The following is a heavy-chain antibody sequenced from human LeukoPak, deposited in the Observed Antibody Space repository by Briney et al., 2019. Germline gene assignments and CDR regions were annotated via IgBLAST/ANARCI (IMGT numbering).Heavy chain of an antibody. Sequence: GGSLRLSCAASGFTFSDYYMSWIRQAPGKGLEWVSAISGSGGSTYYADSVKGRFTISRDNSKNTLYLQMNSLRAEDTAVYYCAKAFSSGWYNYYYYMDVWGKGTTVTVSS. V-gene: IGHV3-23*01. J-gene: IGHJ6*03. CDR2: ISGSGGST. CDR3: AKAFSSGWYNYYYYMDV. D-gene: IGHD6-19*01. CDR1: GFTFSDYY.